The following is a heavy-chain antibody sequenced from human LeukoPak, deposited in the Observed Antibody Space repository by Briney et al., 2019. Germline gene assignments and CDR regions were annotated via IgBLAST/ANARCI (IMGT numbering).Heavy chain of an antibody. Sequence: GGTLRLSCAASGFSFRDFWMTWVRQAPGKGLEWVANINQGGSVKYYVDSVKGRFTISRDDAKSSLYVQMNSLRDEDTAVYYCARDGGFFLFDYWGQGTLVSVSS. D-gene: IGHD3-16*01. J-gene: IGHJ4*02. V-gene: IGHV3-7*01. CDR1: GFSFRDFW. CDR3: ARDGGFFLFDY. CDR2: INQGGSVK.